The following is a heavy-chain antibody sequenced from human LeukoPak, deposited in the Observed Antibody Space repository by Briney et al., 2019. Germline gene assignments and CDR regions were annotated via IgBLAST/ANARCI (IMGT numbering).Heavy chain of an antibody. CDR3: ASSLPYRTSWPVYYYYYYMDV. Sequence: PSQTLSLTCTVSGGSITSVGYYWSWIRQPPGKGLEWIGSIYYSGSTYCNPSLKSRVTISVDTSKNQFSLKLSSVTAADTAVYYCASSLPYRTSWPVYYYYYYMDVWGKGTTVTVSS. CDR1: GGSITSVGYY. V-gene: IGHV4-30-2*03. D-gene: IGHD2-2*01. J-gene: IGHJ6*03. CDR2: IYYSGST.